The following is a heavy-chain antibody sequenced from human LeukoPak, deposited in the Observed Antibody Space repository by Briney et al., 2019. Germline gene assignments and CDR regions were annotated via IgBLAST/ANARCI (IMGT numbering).Heavy chain of an antibody. Sequence: PSETLSLTCAVSGVSISSNSYYWGWVRQSPGKGLEWIGAIYYSGNTYYSPSLKSRVTISADTSKNQFSLNLSAVTAADAATYYCARHVATNYYYNYYGLDVWGQGTTVTVSS. CDR1: GVSISSNSYY. CDR3: ARHVATNYYYNYYGLDV. CDR2: IYYSGNT. V-gene: IGHV4-39*01. J-gene: IGHJ6*02.